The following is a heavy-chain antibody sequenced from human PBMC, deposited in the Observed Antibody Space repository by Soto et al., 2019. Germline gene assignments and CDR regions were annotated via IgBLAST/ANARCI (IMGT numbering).Heavy chain of an antibody. CDR2: IIPILGIA. Sequence: QVQLVQSGAEVKKPGSSVKVSCKASGGTFSSYTISWVRQAPGQGLEWMGRIIPILGIANYAQKFQGRVTIXXDKSTSTAYMELSSLRSEDTAVYYCAGDYVGGNLGWGQGTLVTVSS. J-gene: IGHJ4*02. V-gene: IGHV1-69*08. CDR3: AGDYVGGNLG. CDR1: GGTFSSYT. D-gene: IGHD2-15*01.